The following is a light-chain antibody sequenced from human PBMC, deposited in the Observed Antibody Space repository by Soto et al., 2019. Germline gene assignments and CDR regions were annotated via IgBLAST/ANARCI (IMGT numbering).Light chain of an antibody. J-gene: IGKJ2*01. CDR2: DAS. CDR1: QSISSW. CDR3: QHYNSYPYT. V-gene: IGKV1-5*01. Sequence: DIQMTQSPSTLSASVGDRVTITCRASQSISSWLGWYQQKPGKAPKLLIYDASSLESGVPSRFSGSGSGTEFTLTISSLQPDDFATYDCQHYNSYPYTFVQGTKLEIK.